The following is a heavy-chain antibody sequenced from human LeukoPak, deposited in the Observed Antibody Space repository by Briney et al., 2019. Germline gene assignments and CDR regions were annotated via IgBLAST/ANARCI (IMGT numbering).Heavy chain of an antibody. J-gene: IGHJ4*02. V-gene: IGHV3-23*01. D-gene: IGHD3-9*01. CDR1: GFTFSSYA. Sequence: GGSLRLSCAASGFTFSSYAMIWVRQAPGKGLEWVSAITGSGGSTYYADSVKGRFTISRDNSKNTLYLQMNSLRAEDTAVYYCAKSLPGSDYYDILTGYSSAGYYFDYWGQGTLVTVSS. CDR2: ITGSGGST. CDR3: AKSLPGSDYYDILTGYSSAGYYFDY.